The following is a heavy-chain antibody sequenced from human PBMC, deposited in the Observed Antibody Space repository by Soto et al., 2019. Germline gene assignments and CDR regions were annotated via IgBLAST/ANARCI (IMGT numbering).Heavy chain of an antibody. CDR1: GGTFSSYA. CDR3: ARDPLITMVRGVPYYYGMDG. CDR2: IIPIFGTA. D-gene: IGHD3-10*01. Sequence: SVKVSCKASGGTFSSYAISWVRQAPGQGLEWMGGIIPIFGTANYAQKFQGRVTITADESTSTAYMELSSLRSEDTAVYYCARDPLITMVRGVPYYYGMDGWGQGSTVTISS. V-gene: IGHV1-69*13. J-gene: IGHJ6*02.